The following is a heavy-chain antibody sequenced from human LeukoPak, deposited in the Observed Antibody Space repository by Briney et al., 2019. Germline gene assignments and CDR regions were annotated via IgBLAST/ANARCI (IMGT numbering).Heavy chain of an antibody. CDR2: IYPGDSDT. CDR3: AISLDCGGDCFHY. D-gene: IGHD2-21*01. V-gene: IGHV5-51*01. CDR1: GYSFTSYW. Sequence: GESLKISCKGSGYSFTSYWIGWVRQMPGKGLEWMGIIYPGDSDTRYSPSFQGQVTNSADKSISTAYLQWSSLKASDTAMYYCAISLDCGGDCFHYWGQGTLVTVSS. J-gene: IGHJ4*02.